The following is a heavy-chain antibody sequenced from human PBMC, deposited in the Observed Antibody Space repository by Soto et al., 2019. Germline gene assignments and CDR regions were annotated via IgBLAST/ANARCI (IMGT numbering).Heavy chain of an antibody. CDR1: GFTFDDYA. J-gene: IGHJ3*02. CDR2: ISWNSGSI. Sequence: GGSLRLSCAASGFTFDDYAMHWVRQAPGKGLEWVSGISWNSGSIGYADSVKGRFTISRDNAKNSLYLQMNSLRAEDTALYYCAKDSHPAAHAFDIWGQGTMVTVSS. V-gene: IGHV3-9*01. CDR3: AKDSHPAAHAFDI. D-gene: IGHD2-2*01.